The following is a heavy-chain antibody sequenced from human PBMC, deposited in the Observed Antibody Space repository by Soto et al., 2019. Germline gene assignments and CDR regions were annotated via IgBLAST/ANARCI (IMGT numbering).Heavy chain of an antibody. V-gene: IGHV3-7*01. J-gene: IGHJ5*02. D-gene: IGHD3-10*01. CDR1: GLTFSSYW. CDR2: IKQDGSEK. CDR3: ARGEGIGDDP. Sequence: EVHLVESGGGLAQPGGSLRLSCAASGLTFSSYWMTWVRQAPGKGLEWVSNIKQDGSEKYYVDSVKGRFTISRDNAKNSLYLRMSNLRVEETAVYYCARGEGIGDDPWGHGTLVIVSS.